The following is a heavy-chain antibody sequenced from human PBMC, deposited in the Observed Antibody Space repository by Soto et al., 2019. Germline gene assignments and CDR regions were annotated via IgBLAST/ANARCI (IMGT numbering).Heavy chain of an antibody. CDR1: GFTFSHYW. J-gene: IGHJ4*02. D-gene: IGHD2-8*01. CDR2: LNHDANRT. Sequence: EVQLLQSGGGSVRPGGTLTLSCAASGFTFSHYWMHWVRQVPGRGLLWVSRLNHDANRTAYADSVRGRFTISRDNAKNTLYLHMSSVRAEDSATYYCVRSTSGCFDYWSQGAEVSVSS. V-gene: IGHV3-74*01. CDR3: VRSTSGCFDY.